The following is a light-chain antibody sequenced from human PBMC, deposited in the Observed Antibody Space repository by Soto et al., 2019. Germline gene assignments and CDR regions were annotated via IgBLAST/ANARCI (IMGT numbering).Light chain of an antibody. Sequence: SVLTQPASVSGSPGQSITISCTGTSSDVGGYNFVSWYQQHPGKAPKLMIYDVRNRPSGVSNRFSGSKSVNTASLTIPGLQAEDEAGYYCSSYTSISTYVFGTGTKVTVL. V-gene: IGLV2-14*01. CDR1: SSDVGGYNF. CDR3: SSYTSISTYV. CDR2: DVR. J-gene: IGLJ1*01.